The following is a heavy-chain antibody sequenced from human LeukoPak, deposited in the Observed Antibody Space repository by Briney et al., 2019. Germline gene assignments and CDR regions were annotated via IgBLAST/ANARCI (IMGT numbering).Heavy chain of an antibody. Sequence: SETLSLTCAVYGGSFSGYYWSWIRQPPGKGLEWIGEINHSGSTNYNPSLKSRVTISVDTSKNQFSLKLSSVTAADTAVYYCARVSWWFDPWGQGTLVTVSS. V-gene: IGHV4-34*01. CDR3: ARVSWWFDP. J-gene: IGHJ5*02. CDR2: INHSGST. CDR1: GGSFSGYY.